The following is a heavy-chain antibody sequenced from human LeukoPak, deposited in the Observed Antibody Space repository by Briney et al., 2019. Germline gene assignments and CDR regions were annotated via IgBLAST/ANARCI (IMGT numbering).Heavy chain of an antibody. J-gene: IGHJ4*02. CDR2: INSIETTI. CDR3: ARADFADYHFDY. Sequence: GGSLRLSCEASGFAFSDYWTHWIRQVPGKGPLWVSGINSIETTIIYADSVKGRFTISRDNIKNTLYLQMTRLRVEDTAIYYCARADFADYHFDYWGRGTLVTVSS. CDR1: GFAFSDYW. D-gene: IGHD4-17*01. V-gene: IGHV3-74*01.